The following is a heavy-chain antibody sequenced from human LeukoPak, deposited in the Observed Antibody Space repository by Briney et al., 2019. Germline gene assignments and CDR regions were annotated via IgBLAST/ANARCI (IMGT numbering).Heavy chain of an antibody. J-gene: IGHJ4*02. CDR2: IYTSGST. CDR1: GGSISSYY. Sequence: SETLSLTCTVSGGSISSYYWSWVRQPAGRGLEWSGRIYTSGSTNYNPSLKSRVTMSVDTSKHQFTLKLSSVTAADTAVYYCATLYYYDSTGNYYFDSWGQGTLVTVSS. CDR3: ATLYYYDSTGNYYFDS. D-gene: IGHD3-22*01. V-gene: IGHV4-4*07.